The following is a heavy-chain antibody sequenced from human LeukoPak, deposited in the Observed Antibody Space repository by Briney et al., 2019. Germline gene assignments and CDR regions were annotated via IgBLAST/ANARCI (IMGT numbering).Heavy chain of an antibody. Sequence: ASVKVSCKASGYIFTNFGISWVRQAPGQGLEWMGWITAYNDNTYYAQKLQGRVTMTTDTSTSTAYMELRSLRSDDTAVYYCARDLRRGSSSWYVSGGDYWGQGTLVTVSS. CDR1: GYIFTNFG. CDR2: ITAYNDNT. V-gene: IGHV1-18*01. D-gene: IGHD6-13*01. CDR3: ARDLRRGSSSWYVSGGDY. J-gene: IGHJ4*02.